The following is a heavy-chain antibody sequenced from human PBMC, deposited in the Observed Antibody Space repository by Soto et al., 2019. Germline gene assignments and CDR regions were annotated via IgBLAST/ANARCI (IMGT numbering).Heavy chain of an antibody. V-gene: IGHV3-11*01. Sequence: QVQLVESGGGLVTPGGSLRLSCAASGFTFSDVYMSWIRQAPGKGLEWVSYISGGSTTRYYADSVKCRFTISRDNAKNSLYLQLTSRRVEDTTVYYSARYRRYCSGDSFAGKVNGNGDYGGQGTLATVS. J-gene: IGHJ4*02. D-gene: IGHD2-15*01. CDR3: ARYRRYCSGDSFAGKVNGNGDY. CDR2: ISGGSTTR. CDR1: GFTFSDVY.